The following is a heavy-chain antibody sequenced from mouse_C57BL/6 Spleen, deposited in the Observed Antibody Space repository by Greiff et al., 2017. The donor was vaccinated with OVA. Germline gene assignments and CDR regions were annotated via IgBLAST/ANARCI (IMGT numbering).Heavy chain of an antibody. V-gene: IGHV3-6*01. CDR2: ISYDGSN. J-gene: IGHJ4*01. Sequence: EVKLMESGPGLVKPSQSLSLTCSVTGYSITSGYYWNWIRQFPGNKLEWMGYISYDGSNNYNPSLKNRISITRDTSKNQFFLKLNSVTTEDTATYYCAPIYYDYDDYAMDYWGQGTSVTVSS. CDR3: APIYYDYDDYAMDY. CDR1: GYSITSGYY. D-gene: IGHD2-4*01.